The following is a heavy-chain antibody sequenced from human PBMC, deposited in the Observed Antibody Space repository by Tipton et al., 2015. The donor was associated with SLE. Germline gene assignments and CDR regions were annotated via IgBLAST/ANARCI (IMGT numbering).Heavy chain of an antibody. CDR3: ARVPLIYYYYMDV. Sequence: TLSLTCAVSGGSIGSFFWTWIRQPPGRGLEYIGYVYYNGNTNYNPSLKSRVTISVDTSKNQFSLKLSSVTAADTAVYYCARVPLIYYYYMDVWGKGTTVTVSS. CDR2: VYYNGNT. D-gene: IGHD2-8*01. J-gene: IGHJ6*03. CDR1: GGSIGSFF. V-gene: IGHV4-59*12.